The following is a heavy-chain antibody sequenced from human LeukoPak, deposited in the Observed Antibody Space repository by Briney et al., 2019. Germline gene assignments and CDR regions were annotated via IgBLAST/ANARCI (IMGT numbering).Heavy chain of an antibody. V-gene: IGHV3-7*01. CDR2: INQDESKK. CDR3: ARDHAYRTDY. CDR1: GFSFSNDW. J-gene: IGHJ4*02. D-gene: IGHD2-2*01. Sequence: GGSLRLSCAASGFSFSNDWMCWVRQAPGKGLEWVASINQDESKKYYVDSVKGRFTISRDNAKNSLYLQMSSLGAEVTAVYYCARDHAYRTDYWGQGTLVTVSS.